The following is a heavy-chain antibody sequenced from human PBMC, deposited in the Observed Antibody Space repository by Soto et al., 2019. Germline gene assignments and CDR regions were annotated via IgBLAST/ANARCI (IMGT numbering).Heavy chain of an antibody. CDR3: ARETRQTGDFDY. CDR2: ISYDGSNK. CDR1: GFTFSSYA. V-gene: IGHV3-30-3*01. Sequence: PGGSLRLSCAASGFTFSSYAMHWVRQAPGKGLEWVAVISYDGSNKYYADSVEGRFTISRDNSKNTLYLQMNSLRAEDTAVYYCARETRQTGDFDYWGQGTLVTVSS. D-gene: IGHD3-10*01. J-gene: IGHJ4*02.